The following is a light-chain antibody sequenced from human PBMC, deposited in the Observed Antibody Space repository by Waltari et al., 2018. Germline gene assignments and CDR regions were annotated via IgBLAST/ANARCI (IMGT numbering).Light chain of an antibody. CDR2: GNN. CDR3: QSFDTSLGSRI. J-gene: IGLJ2*01. Sequence: QSVLTQPPPVSGAPGQRVPIPRTGSSSNIGSGFGVPWYQHLPGTVPKLLIYGNNKRPSGVPDRFSGSKSGTSASLAITGLQAEDEANYYCQSFDTSLGSRIFGGGTKLTVL. CDR1: SSNIGSGFG. V-gene: IGLV1-40*01.